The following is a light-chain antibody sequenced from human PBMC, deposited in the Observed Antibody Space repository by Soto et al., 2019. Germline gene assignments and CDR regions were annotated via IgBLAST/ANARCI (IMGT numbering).Light chain of an antibody. CDR1: NIGDKL. CDR2: FDS. Sequence: SYELTQSPSVSLAPGETARISCEGNNIGDKLVHWYQQRPGQAPVLVIYFDSERPSGIPERFSGSNSGNTATLIITRVEAGDEADYYCQLWVVVSDHYVFGSGTRVTVL. J-gene: IGLJ1*01. V-gene: IGLV3-21*04. CDR3: QLWVVVSDHYV.